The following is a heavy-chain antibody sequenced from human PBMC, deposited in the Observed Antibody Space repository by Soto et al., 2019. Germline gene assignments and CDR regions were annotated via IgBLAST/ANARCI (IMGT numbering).Heavy chain of an antibody. CDR2: ISSLGDST. D-gene: IGHD2-21*02. J-gene: IGHJ2*01. Sequence: EVQLVESGGGLVQPGGSLRLSCAASGFMFNSYAMHWVRQAPGKGLEYVSAISSLGDSTFYANSVKDRFTISRDNSKNPLYLQMGSLRAEDMAVYYCARRTAGWYFDLWGRGTLVTVSS. CDR3: ARRTAGWYFDL. CDR1: GFMFNSYA. V-gene: IGHV3-64*01.